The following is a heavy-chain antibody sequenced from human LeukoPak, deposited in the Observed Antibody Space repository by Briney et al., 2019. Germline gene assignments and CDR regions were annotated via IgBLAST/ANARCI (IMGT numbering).Heavy chain of an antibody. CDR3: AKDLVWRSIAARTAFDY. Sequence: PGGSLRLSCAASGFTFSSYWMSWVRQAPGKGLEWVAVISYDGSNKYYADSVKGRFTISRDNSKNTLYLQMNSLRAEDTAVYYCAKDLVWRSIAARTAFDYLGQGTLVTVSS. CDR1: GFTFSSYW. CDR2: ISYDGSNK. D-gene: IGHD6-6*01. V-gene: IGHV3-30*18. J-gene: IGHJ4*02.